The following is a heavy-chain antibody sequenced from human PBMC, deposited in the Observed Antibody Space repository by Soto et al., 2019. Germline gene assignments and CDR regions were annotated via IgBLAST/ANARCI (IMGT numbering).Heavy chain of an antibody. CDR1: GGSISSGGYY. V-gene: IGHV4-31*03. J-gene: IGHJ4*02. D-gene: IGHD1-26*01. CDR2: IYYSGST. CDR3: AREWELREYYFDY. Sequence: QVQLQESGPGLVKPSQTLSLTCTVSGGSISSGGYYWSWIRQHPGKGLEWIGYIYYSGSTYYNPSRKSRVXXSXDRXKNQFSLKLSSVTAADTAVYYCAREWELREYYFDYWGQGTLVTVSS.